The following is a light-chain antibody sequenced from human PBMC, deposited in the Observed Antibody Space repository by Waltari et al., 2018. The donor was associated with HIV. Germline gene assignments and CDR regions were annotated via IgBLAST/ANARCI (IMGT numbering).Light chain of an antibody. CDR3: QQRSNWPPLT. Sequence: EIVLTPSPATLSLSPWDRATLSCRASQSVNDYIAWYQHKPGQAPRLLIYDVSTRATGIPARFSGSRSGTDFTLTISSLEPEDFAVYYCQQRSNWPPLTVGGGTKVEIK. J-gene: IGKJ4*01. V-gene: IGKV3-11*01. CDR1: QSVNDY. CDR2: DVS.